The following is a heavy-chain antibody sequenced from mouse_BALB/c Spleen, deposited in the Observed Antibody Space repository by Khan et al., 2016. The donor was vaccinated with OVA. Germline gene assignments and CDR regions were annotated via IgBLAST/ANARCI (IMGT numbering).Heavy chain of an antibody. CDR2: IYPGSGNV. CDR3: GRVDTTSLDY. J-gene: IGHJ2*01. D-gene: IGHD4-1*02. V-gene: IGHV1-77*01. CDR1: GYTFTDYY. Sequence: QVQLKQSGAELARPGASVKLSCRASGYTFTDYYITWVKQRTGQGLEWIGEIYPGSGNVYYNENFKGKATLTADKSSRTAYMNLSSLTSEDSAVXFCGRVDTTSLDYWGQGTALTVSA.